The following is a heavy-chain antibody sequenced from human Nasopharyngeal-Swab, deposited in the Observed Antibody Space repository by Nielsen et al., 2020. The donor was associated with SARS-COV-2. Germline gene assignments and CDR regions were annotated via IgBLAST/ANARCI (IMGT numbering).Heavy chain of an antibody. CDR3: ARDLYGDYLNYFDY. J-gene: IGHJ4*02. CDR2: IYSGGST. D-gene: IGHD4-17*01. Sequence: GESLKISCAASGFTVSSNYMSWVRQAPGKGLEWVSVIYSGGSTYYADFVKGRFTISRDNSKNTLYLQMNSLRAEDTAVYYRARDLYGDYLNYFDYWGQGTLVTVSS. V-gene: IGHV3-53*01. CDR1: GFTVSSNY.